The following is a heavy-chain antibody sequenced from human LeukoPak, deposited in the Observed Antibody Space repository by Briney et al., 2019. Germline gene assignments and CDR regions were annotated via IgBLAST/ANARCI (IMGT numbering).Heavy chain of an antibody. CDR3: ARGPRTTVTTGAFDI. CDR1: GGSISSSYSY. CDR2: IYYSGST. Sequence: SETLSLTCTVSGGSISSSYSYWGWIRQPPGKGLEWIGNIYYSGSTYYSPSLTSRVTVSVDTSENQFSLKLSSVTAADTAVYYCARGPRTTVTTGAFDIWGQGTMVTVSS. D-gene: IGHD4-17*01. J-gene: IGHJ3*02. V-gene: IGHV4-39*07.